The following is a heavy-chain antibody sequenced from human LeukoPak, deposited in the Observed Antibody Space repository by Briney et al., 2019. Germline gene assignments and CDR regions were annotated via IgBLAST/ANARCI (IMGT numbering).Heavy chain of an antibody. Sequence: GGSLRLSCAASGFTVSNSYMSWVRQAPGKGLEWVSIIYSGGSTYYADSVKGRFTISRDSSKNTLYLQMNSLRAEDTAIYYCAREGPRGNSQFDYWGQGTLVTVSS. CDR3: AREGPRGNSQFDY. CDR2: IYSGGST. CDR1: GFTVSNSY. J-gene: IGHJ4*02. V-gene: IGHV3-66*01. D-gene: IGHD2/OR15-2a*01.